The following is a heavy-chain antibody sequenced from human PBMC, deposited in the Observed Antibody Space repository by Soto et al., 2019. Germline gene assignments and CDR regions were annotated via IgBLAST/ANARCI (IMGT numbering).Heavy chain of an antibody. CDR3: AGGSSNWYEY. Sequence: SETLSLTCTVSGGSISSGGYYWSWIRQHPGKGLEWIGYIYYSGGTYYNPSLKSRITISVDTSKNQFSLKLSSVTAADTAVYYCAGGSSNWYEYWGQGTLVTVSS. D-gene: IGHD1-26*01. V-gene: IGHV4-31*03. CDR2: IYYSGGT. J-gene: IGHJ5*01. CDR1: GGSISSGGYY.